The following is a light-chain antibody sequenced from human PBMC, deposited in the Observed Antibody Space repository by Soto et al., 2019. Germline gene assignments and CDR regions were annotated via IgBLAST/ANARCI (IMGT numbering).Light chain of an antibody. V-gene: IGKV1-5*01. CDR1: QSLSSW. CDR2: DAS. Sequence: DIQMTQSPSTLSASVGDRVTITCRASQSLSSWLAWYQQKPGKAPKLLIYDASSLESGVPSRFSGSGSGTEFTLTISSLQPDDFATYYCQQYNSQITFGQGTRLEN. J-gene: IGKJ5*01. CDR3: QQYNSQIT.